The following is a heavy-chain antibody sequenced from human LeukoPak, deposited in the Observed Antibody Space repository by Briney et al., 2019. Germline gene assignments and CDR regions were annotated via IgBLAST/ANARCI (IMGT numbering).Heavy chain of an antibody. CDR3: ARVSSGSLDY. V-gene: IGHV4-59*01. D-gene: IGHD1-26*01. CDR1: GGSTNTYY. CDR2: IYYIGST. J-gene: IGHJ4*02. Sequence: SETLSLTCTISGGSTNTYYWSWIRQPPGKGLEWIGYIYYIGSTNYSPSLKSRATISVDTSKNQFSLKLSSVTAADTAVYYCARVSSGSLDYWGQGTLVTVSS.